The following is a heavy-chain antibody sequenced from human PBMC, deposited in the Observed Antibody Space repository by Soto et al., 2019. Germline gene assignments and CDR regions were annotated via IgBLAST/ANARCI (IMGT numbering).Heavy chain of an antibody. CDR1: GFTFSSHG. V-gene: IGHV3-30*03. Sequence: GGSLRLSCAAPGFTFSSHGMHWVRQAPGKGLEWVAVISYDGSNKYYADSVKGRFTISRDNSKSTLYLQMNSLRAEDTAVYYCARVRGNQLLGWFDPWGQGTLVTVSS. D-gene: IGHD2-2*01. CDR2: ISYDGSNK. J-gene: IGHJ5*02. CDR3: ARVRGNQLLGWFDP.